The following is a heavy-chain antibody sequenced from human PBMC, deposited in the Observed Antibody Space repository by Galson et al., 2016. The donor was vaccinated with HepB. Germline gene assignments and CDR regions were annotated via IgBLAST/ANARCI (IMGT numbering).Heavy chain of an antibody. J-gene: IGHJ4*02. V-gene: IGHV3-53*01. D-gene: IGHD4-17*01. CDR1: GFRVSGNY. CDR2: IYSGGRT. Sequence: SLRLSCAASGFRVSGNYMNWVRQAPGKGLEWVSIIYSGGRTYYADSVKGRFTISRDNSKNTVYLQMDRLRAEDTAVYYCSKAYGVDSYHFNDWGQGTRVIVSS. CDR3: SKAYGVDSYHFND.